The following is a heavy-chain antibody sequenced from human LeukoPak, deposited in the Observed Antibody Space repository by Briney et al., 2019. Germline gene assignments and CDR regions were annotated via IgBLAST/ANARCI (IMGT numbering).Heavy chain of an antibody. V-gene: IGHV4-59*01. D-gene: IGHD2-8*01. CDR2: IYYSGST. Sequence: PSETLSLTCTVSGGSLSSYYWSWVRQPPGKGLEWIGYIYYSGSTNYNPSLKSRVTISVDTSKNQFSLKLSSVTAAHTAVYYCARHTNGVWAHWGQGTLVTVSS. CDR3: ARHTNGVWAH. CDR1: GGSLSSYY. J-gene: IGHJ4*02.